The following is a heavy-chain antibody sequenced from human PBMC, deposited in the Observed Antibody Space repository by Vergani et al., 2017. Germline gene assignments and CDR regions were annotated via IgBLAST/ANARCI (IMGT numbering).Heavy chain of an antibody. CDR2: IGSSGPYI. J-gene: IGHJ6*02. CDR3: ARDCTSGGCPDNYGMDV. D-gene: IGHD2-8*01. Sequence: GQLVESGGGIVQPGRSLRLSCVASRSTFKTYGMHWVRQAPGKGLEWVAFIGSSGPYINYADSVKGRFIISRDNTNNSLFLQLRSLRAEDAAVYYCARDCTSGGCPDNYGMDVWGQGATVTVSS. CDR1: RSTFKTYG. V-gene: IGHV3-21*02.